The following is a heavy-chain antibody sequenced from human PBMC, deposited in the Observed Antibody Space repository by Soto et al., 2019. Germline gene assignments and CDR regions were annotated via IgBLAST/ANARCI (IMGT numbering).Heavy chain of an antibody. D-gene: IGHD6-19*01. CDR1: GYTFTGYY. V-gene: IGHV1-2*04. Sequence: QVQLVQSGAEVKKLGASVKVSCKASGYTFTGYYMHWVRQAPGQGLEWMGWINPNSGGTNYAQKFQGWVTMTRDTSISTAYMELSRLRSDDTAVYYCARDLSSGWRWYFDLWGRGTLVTVSS. CDR3: ARDLSSGWRWYFDL. J-gene: IGHJ2*01. CDR2: INPNSGGT.